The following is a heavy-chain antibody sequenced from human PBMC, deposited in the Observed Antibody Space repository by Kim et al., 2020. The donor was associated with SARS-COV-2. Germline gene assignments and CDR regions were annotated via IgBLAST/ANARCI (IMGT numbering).Heavy chain of an antibody. D-gene: IGHD3-10*01. CDR1: GYTFTSYD. Sequence: ASVKVSCKASGYTFTSYDINWVRQATGQGLEWMGWMNPNSGNTGYAQKFQGRVTMTRNTSISTAYMELSSLRSEDTDVYYCARGVDGRLWFGELLPNYYYYYYMDVWGKGTTVTVSS. J-gene: IGHJ6*03. CDR2: MNPNSGNT. V-gene: IGHV1-8*01. CDR3: ARGVDGRLWFGELLPNYYYYYYMDV.